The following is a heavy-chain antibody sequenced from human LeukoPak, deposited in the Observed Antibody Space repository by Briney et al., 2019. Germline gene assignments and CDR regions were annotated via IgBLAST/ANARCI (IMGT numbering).Heavy chain of an antibody. CDR1: GGTFSSYA. CDR2: IIPIFGTA. Sequence: ASVKVSCKASGGTFSSYAISWVRQAPGQGLEWMGGIIPIFGTANYAQKFQGRVTITADESTSTAYMELSSLRSEDTAVYYCARDHCSSTSCQRSGLNMDVWGKGTTVTVSS. CDR3: ARDHCSSTSCQRSGLNMDV. V-gene: IGHV1-69*13. J-gene: IGHJ6*03. D-gene: IGHD2-2*01.